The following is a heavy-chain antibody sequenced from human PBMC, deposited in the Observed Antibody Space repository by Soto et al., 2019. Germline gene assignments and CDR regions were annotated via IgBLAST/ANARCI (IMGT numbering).Heavy chain of an antibody. V-gene: IGHV1-18*01. D-gene: IGHD6-19*01. Sequence: ASVKVSCKASGYTFTSYGISWVRQAPGQGLEWMGWISAYNGNTDYAQKLQGRVTMTRNTSISTAYMELSSLRSEDTAVYYCARGHHYSSGWYIGFDYYYYYMDVWGKGTTVTVSS. CDR2: ISAYNGNT. CDR1: GYTFTSYG. J-gene: IGHJ6*03. CDR3: ARGHHYSSGWYIGFDYYYYYMDV.